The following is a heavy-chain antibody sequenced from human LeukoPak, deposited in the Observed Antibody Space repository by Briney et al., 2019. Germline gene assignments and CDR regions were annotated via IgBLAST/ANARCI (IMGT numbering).Heavy chain of an antibody. CDR3: AREGYASGTRYDMDV. V-gene: IGHV3-33*01. CDR2: IWYEGSKK. J-gene: IGHJ6*02. CDR1: GFTFCRYG. D-gene: IGHD3-10*01. Sequence: RGSLRLSRAASGFTFCRYGMHWVRPAPGKRLEWVADIWYEGSKKYYADSVKGRFTISRDRSKNTLYLQMNNLRAPGTRVYYCAREGYASGTRYDMDVWGQGTTVTVS.